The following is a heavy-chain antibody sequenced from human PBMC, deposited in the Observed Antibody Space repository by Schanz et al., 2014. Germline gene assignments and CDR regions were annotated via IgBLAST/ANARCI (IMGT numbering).Heavy chain of an antibody. D-gene: IGHD3-10*01. CDR3: ARSGVDV. V-gene: IGHV3-11*04. Sequence: QVQLLESGGGLFKPGGSLRLSCAGSGFTFADYYMTWIRQAPGKGLEWISYVSSYDTTVSYADSVKGRFTISRDNAKSSVYLQMNSLRAEDTAVYYCARSGVDVWGQGTTVTVSS. CDR2: VSSYDTTV. CDR1: GFTFADYY. J-gene: IGHJ6*02.